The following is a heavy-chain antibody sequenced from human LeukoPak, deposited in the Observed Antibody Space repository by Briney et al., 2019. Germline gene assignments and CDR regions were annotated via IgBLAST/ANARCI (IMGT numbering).Heavy chain of an antibody. D-gene: IGHD5-12*01. J-gene: IGHJ4*02. CDR1: GFTFSTYA. CDR2: ISGSNPGT. V-gene: IGHV3-23*01. Sequence: GGSLRLSCAASGFTFSTYAMSWVRQSPGRRLEWVAAISGSNPGTYHADSVKGRFTISRDNSKNTLYLQINSLRAEDTAVYFCAKDQHGYDKPIDYWGQGTLVTVSS. CDR3: AKDQHGYDKPIDY.